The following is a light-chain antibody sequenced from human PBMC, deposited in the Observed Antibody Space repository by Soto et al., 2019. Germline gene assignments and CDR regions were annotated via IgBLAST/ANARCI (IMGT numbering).Light chain of an antibody. CDR1: QSISLA. CDR2: DAA. J-gene: IGKJ1*01. V-gene: IGKV3-11*01. Sequence: EIVLTQFPATLSLSPGERATLSCRASQSISLAIACYQQKPGQAPRLLIFDAAQRATGIPARFRGSGSGTNLILSISSLLPEDFAVYYCQQRSDRPPWTFGQGTKVDIK. CDR3: QQRSDRPPWT.